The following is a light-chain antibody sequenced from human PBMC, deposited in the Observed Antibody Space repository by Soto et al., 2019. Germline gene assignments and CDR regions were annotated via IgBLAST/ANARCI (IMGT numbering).Light chain of an antibody. J-gene: IGLJ1*01. CDR2: EVS. Sequence: QSALTQPASVSGSPGQSITISCTGTSSDVGAYNYVSWYQQHPGKAPKLMIYEVSNRPSGVSNRFSGSKSGNMASLTISGLQAEDEADYYCSSYTSGSTYVFGTGTKLTVL. V-gene: IGLV2-14*01. CDR1: SSDVGAYNY. CDR3: SSYTSGSTYV.